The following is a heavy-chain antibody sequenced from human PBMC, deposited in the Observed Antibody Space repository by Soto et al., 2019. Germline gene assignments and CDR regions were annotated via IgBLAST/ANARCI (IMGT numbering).Heavy chain of an antibody. CDR1: VYSISRGYY. D-gene: IGHD4-17*01. CDR2: MFHSGST. V-gene: IGHV4-38-2*01. J-gene: IGHJ4*02. Sequence: SQTLSLTCAVSVYSISRGYYWACIRQSPGKGLEWIGSMFHSGSTYYNPSLRGRVAVSIDTSKNQVSLTLSSVTAADTAVYFCARVSTVTTRSVDYWGQGTPVTVSS. CDR3: ARVSTVTTRSVDY.